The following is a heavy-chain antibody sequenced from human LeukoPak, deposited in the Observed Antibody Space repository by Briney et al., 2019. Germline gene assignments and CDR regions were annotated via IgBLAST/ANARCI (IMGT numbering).Heavy chain of an antibody. CDR2: IYYSGST. J-gene: IGHJ4*02. V-gene: IGHV4-30-4*01. CDR1: GGSISSGDYY. Sequence: PSQTLSLTCTVSGGSISSGDYYWSWIRQPPGKGLEWIGYIYYSGSTYYNPSLKSRVTISVDTSKNQFSLKLSSVTAADTAVYYCARGGYYYGSPATGVLDNWGQGTLVTVSS. CDR3: ARGGYYYGSPATGVLDN. D-gene: IGHD3-10*01.